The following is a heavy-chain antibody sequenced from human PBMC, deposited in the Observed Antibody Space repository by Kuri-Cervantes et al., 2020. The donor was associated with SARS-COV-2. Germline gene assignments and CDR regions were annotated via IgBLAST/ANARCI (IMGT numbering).Heavy chain of an antibody. CDR1: GFTFSSDA. CDR2: ISGSGGST. CDR3: AAGVGAAVAGSLISICSYYGMDV. J-gene: IGHJ6*02. D-gene: IGHD6-19*01. V-gene: IGHV3-23*01. Sequence: WGSLSLSCAASGFTFSSDAICWIRKAPGKGQEWVSAISGSGGSTYYADPVKGRFTISTDNSKNTLYLQMNSLRAEDTAVYYCAAGVGAAVAGSLISICSYYGMDVWGQGTTVTVSS.